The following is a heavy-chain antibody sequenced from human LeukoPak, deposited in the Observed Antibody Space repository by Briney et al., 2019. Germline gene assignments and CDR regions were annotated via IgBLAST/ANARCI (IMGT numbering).Heavy chain of an antibody. V-gene: IGHV3-43*02. J-gene: IGHJ5*01. CDR2: ISGDGGST. D-gene: IGHD3-10*01. Sequence: GGSLRLSCAAPGFIFDDYAIHWVRQAPGKGLEWVSLISGDGGSTFYADSVKGRFTISRDNSKNSLYLQMSSLRSEDTALYYCARESEGRGWYDLSDYGTLVTVSS. CDR1: GFIFDDYA. CDR3: ARESEGRGWYDL.